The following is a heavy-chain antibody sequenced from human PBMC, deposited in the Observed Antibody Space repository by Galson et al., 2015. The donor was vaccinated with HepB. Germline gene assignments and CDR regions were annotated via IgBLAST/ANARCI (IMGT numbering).Heavy chain of an antibody. CDR1: GFTFSSYW. CDR3: AREGSSSWTYYYYYGMDV. CDR2: IKQDGSEK. V-gene: IGHV3-7*03. D-gene: IGHD6-13*01. J-gene: IGHJ6*02. Sequence: LRLSCAASGFTFSSYWMSWVRQAPGKGLEWVANIKQDGSEKYYVDSVKGRFTISRDNAKNSLYLQMNSLRAEDTAVYYCAREGSSSWTYYYYYGMDVWGQGTTVTVSS.